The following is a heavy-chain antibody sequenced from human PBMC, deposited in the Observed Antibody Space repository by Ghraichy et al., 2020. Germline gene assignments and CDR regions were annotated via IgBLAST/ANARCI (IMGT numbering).Heavy chain of an antibody. CDR1: GFTFSSYG. CDR2: IWYDGSNK. CDR3: ARDLTGMDV. J-gene: IGHJ6*02. V-gene: IGHV3-33*01. Sequence: GGSLRLSCAASGFTFSSYGMHWVRQAPGKGLEWVAVIWYDGSNKYYADSVKGRCTISRDNSKNTMYLQMNSLRAEDTAVYYCARDLTGMDVWGQGTTVTVSS. D-gene: IGHD3-9*01.